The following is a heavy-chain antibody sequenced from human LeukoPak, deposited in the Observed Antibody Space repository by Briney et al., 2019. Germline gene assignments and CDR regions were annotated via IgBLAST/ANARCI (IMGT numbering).Heavy chain of an antibody. Sequence: SETLSLTCTVSGGSISSYYWSWIRQPPGKGLEWIGYIYYSGSTNDNPSLKSRVTMSVDTSKNQFSLKLTSVTAADTAVYYCARDVGAGIAAAFDYWGQGTLVTVSS. CDR3: ARDVGAGIAAAFDY. CDR1: GGSISSYY. D-gene: IGHD6-13*01. CDR2: IYYSGST. J-gene: IGHJ4*02. V-gene: IGHV4-59*12.